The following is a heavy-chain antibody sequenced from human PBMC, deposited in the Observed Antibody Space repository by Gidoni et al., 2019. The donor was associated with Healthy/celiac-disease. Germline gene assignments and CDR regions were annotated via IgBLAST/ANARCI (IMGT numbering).Heavy chain of an antibody. V-gene: IGHV3-23*04. Sequence: EVQLVESGGGLVQPGGSLRLSCEASGFTFSSYAMSWVRQAPGKGLEWVAAISGSGGSTYYADSVKGRFTISRDNSKTTLYLQMNSLRAEDTAVYYCAKTPDSSGYYSPSAFDIWGQGTMVTVSS. D-gene: IGHD3-22*01. J-gene: IGHJ3*02. CDR1: GFTFSSYA. CDR2: ISGSGGST. CDR3: AKTPDSSGYYSPSAFDI.